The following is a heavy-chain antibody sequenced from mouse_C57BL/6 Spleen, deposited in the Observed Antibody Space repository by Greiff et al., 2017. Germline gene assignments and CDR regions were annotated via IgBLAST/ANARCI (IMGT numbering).Heavy chain of an antibody. J-gene: IGHJ3*01. V-gene: IGHV5-17*01. CDR2: ISSGSSTI. Sequence: EVQGVESGGGLVKPGGSLKLSCAASGFTFSDYGMHWVRQAPEKGLEWVAYISSGSSTIYYADTVKGRFTISRDNAKNTLFLQMTSLRSEDTAMYYCARPYYDYDSAWFACWGQGTLVTVSA. CDR3: ARPYYDYDSAWFAC. CDR1: GFTFSDYG. D-gene: IGHD2-4*01.